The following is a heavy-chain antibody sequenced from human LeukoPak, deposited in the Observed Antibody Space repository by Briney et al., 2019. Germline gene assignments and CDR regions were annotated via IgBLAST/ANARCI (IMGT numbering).Heavy chain of an antibody. J-gene: IGHJ4*02. V-gene: IGHV3-30*03. D-gene: IGHD6-13*01. CDR1: GFTFSNYA. Sequence: PGGSLRLSCATSGFTFSNYAMHWVRQAPGEGLEWLAVVSSDENNKYYADSVKGRFTISRDNSKNTLYLQMNSLRAEDTALYYCARDRYTSTWGPFDYWGQGTLVTVSS. CDR3: ARDRYTSTWGPFDY. CDR2: VSSDENNK.